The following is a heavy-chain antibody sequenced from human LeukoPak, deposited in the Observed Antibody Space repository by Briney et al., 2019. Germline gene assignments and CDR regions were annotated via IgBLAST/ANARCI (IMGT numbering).Heavy chain of an antibody. CDR2: INPDIGVT. CDR3: ARQDYGDFLPPAGY. CDR1: GYTFTGYY. D-gene: IGHD4-17*01. Sequence: ASVKVSCKASGYTFTGYYMHWVRQAPGQGLEWMGWINPDIGVTKYAQKFQDRVTKTRDTSIGTAYMELSRLRSDDTAVYYCARQDYGDFLPPAGYWGQGTLVAVSS. V-gene: IGHV1-2*02. J-gene: IGHJ4*02.